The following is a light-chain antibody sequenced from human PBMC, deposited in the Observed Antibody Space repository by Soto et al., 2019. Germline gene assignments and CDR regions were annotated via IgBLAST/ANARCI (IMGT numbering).Light chain of an antibody. CDR1: QDISNY. CDR3: QQYDNLLT. V-gene: IGKV1-33*01. J-gene: IGKJ4*01. CDR2: DAS. Sequence: DIPMTQSPSTLSGSVGDRVTITCQASQDISNYLNWYQQKPGKAPKLLIYDASNLETGVPSRFSGSGSGTDFTFTISSLQPEDIATYYCQQYDNLLTFGGGTKVDIK.